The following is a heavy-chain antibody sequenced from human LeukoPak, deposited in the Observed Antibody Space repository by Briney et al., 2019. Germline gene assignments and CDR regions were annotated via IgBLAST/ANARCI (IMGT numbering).Heavy chain of an antibody. V-gene: IGHV3-21*01. CDR3: ARGVSGATALDF. CDR2: ISIGSTYV. CDR1: GFTFSTYS. D-gene: IGHD4/OR15-4a*01. Sequence: MLGGSLRLSCTASGFTFSTYSMNWVRQAPGKGLEWVSYISIGSTYVYYADSVKDRFTVSRDNAKNSLVLQMNSLRAEDTAVYYCARGVSGATALDFWGQGTLVTVSS. J-gene: IGHJ4*02.